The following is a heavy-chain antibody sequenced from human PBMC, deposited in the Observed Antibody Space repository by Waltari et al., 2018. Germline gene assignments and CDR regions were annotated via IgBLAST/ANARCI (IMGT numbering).Heavy chain of an antibody. J-gene: IGHJ4*02. CDR3: SRPPYGDTDY. V-gene: IGHV3-73*02. Sequence: VQLAVSGGGVVQPGVYLKLYCAATGSSFSVYAMHWVRQASGKGLGWVGRIRTKAKTCATVYGASVKGRFTISRDDSKNTTYLQMNSLKTENTVVYYCSRPPYGDTDYWGQGTLVTVSS. D-gene: IGHD4-17*01. CDR2: IRTKAKTCAT. CDR1: GSSFSVYA.